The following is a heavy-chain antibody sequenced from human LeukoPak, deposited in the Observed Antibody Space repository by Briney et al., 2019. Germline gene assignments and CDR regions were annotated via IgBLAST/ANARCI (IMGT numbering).Heavy chain of an antibody. CDR3: TTVKSAWIQSY. Sequence: GGSLRLSCAASGFIFTDAWMIWVRQAPGKGLEWVGRIKSTTAGGATDYAAPVKGRFTISRDDSKNTLFLQMNNLKTEDTAVYYCTTVKSAWIQSYWGQGTLVTVSS. J-gene: IGHJ4*02. V-gene: IGHV3-15*01. CDR2: IKSTTAGGAT. D-gene: IGHD5-18*01. CDR1: GFIFTDAW.